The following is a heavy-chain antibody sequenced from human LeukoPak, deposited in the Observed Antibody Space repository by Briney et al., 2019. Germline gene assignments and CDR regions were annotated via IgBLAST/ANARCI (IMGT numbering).Heavy chain of an antibody. J-gene: IGHJ6*03. CDR2: IYPGDSDT. D-gene: IGHD1-7*01. CDR1: GYSFTSYW. CDR3: ARQVDWNYLGNYYHYMDV. V-gene: IGHV5-51*01. Sequence: GESLKISCQGSGYSFTSYWIGWVRQMPGKGLEWMGIIYPGDSDTRYSPSFQGQVTISADKSISTAYLQWSSLKASDTAMYYCARQVDWNYLGNYYHYMDVWGKGTTVTVSS.